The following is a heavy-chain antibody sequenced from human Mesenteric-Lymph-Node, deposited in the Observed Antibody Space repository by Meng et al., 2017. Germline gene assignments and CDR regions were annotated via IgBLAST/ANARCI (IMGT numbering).Heavy chain of an antibody. D-gene: IGHD6-13*01. CDR1: GGSISSINW. CDR3: ARVAAAGNEWFDP. V-gene: IGHV4-4*02. CDR2: IYHSGST. Sequence: QVQLQGSGPGLVKPSGTLSLTCAVSGGSISSINWWTWVRQPPGKGLEWIGEIYHSGSTNYNPSLKSRVTISVDKSKNQFSLKLSPVTAADTAVYYCARVAAAGNEWFDPWGQGTLVTVSS. J-gene: IGHJ5*02.